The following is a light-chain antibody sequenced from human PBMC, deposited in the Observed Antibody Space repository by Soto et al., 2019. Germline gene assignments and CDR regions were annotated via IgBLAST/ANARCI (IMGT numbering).Light chain of an antibody. CDR3: QQLRT. CDR2: GAS. CDR1: QSVSSSY. J-gene: IGKJ1*01. Sequence: EIVFTQFPGTLPLSPGERATLSCRASQSVSSSYLAWYQQKPGQAPRLLIYGASSRATGIPDRFSGSGSGTDFTLTISRLEPEDFAVYYCQQLRTFGQGTKVDIK. V-gene: IGKV3-20*01.